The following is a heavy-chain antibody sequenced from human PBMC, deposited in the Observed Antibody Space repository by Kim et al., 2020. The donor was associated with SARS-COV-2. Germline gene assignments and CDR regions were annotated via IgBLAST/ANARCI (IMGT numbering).Heavy chain of an antibody. D-gene: IGHD3-10*01. Sequence: ETLSLTCTVSGGSISSSSYYWGWIRQPPGKGLEWIGSIYYSGSTYYNPSLKSRVTISVDTSKNQFSLKLSSVTAADTAVYYCARRSILWFGELFLYYFDYWVQGTLVTVSS. CDR3: ARRSILWFGELFLYYFDY. J-gene: IGHJ4*02. CDR1: GGSISSSSYY. V-gene: IGHV4-39*01. CDR2: IYYSGST.